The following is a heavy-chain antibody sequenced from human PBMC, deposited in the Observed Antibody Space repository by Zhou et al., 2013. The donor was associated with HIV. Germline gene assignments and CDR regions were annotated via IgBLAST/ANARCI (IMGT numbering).Heavy chain of an antibody. CDR3: ARGLVFYRRVYGMDV. D-gene: IGHD6-6*01. Sequence: QVQVVQSGAEVKKPGSSVKVSCKASGDTFNSYAINWVRQATGQGLEWMGWMNPNSGNTGYAQKFHGRVTMTRNTSMSTAYIELSSLTSEDTAVYYCARGLVFYRRVYGMDVWGQGTTVTVSS. CDR2: MNPNSGNT. J-gene: IGHJ6*02. CDR1: GDTFNSYA. V-gene: IGHV1-8*02.